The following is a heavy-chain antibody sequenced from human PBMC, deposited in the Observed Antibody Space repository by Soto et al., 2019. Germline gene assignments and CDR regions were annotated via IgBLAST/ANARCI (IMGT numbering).Heavy chain of an antibody. D-gene: IGHD3-16*01. Sequence: SETLSLTCTASGVSINDYYWSWTRQSPGKGLEWIGYVYHSGSTNNNPSLKSRVTISVDTSKKQFSLKLSSVTAADTAVYYCARHRGGLFFEFDYWGQGTLVTVSS. CDR3: ARHRGGLFFEFDY. CDR2: VYHSGST. CDR1: GVSINDYY. V-gene: IGHV4-59*08. J-gene: IGHJ4*02.